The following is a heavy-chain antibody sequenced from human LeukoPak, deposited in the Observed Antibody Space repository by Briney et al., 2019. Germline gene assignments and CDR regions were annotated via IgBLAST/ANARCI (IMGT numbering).Heavy chain of an antibody. Sequence: SETLSLTCAVYGGSFSGYYWSWIRQPPGKGLEWIGEINHSGSTNYNPSLKSRVTISVDTSKNQFSLKLSSVTAADTAVYYCARVEVGATTGRYGMDVWGQGTTVTVSS. CDR1: GGSFSGYY. J-gene: IGHJ6*02. D-gene: IGHD1-26*01. CDR2: INHSGST. CDR3: ARVEVGATTGRYGMDV. V-gene: IGHV4-34*01.